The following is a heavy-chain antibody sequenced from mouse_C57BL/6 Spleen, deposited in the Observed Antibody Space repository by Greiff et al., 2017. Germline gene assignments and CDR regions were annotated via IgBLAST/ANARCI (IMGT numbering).Heavy chain of an antibody. CDR3: ARALGSSPYWYFDV. CDR1: GFTFSSYA. Sequence: EVQLVESGGGLVKPGGSLKLSCAASGFTFSSYAMSWVRQTPEKRLEWVATISDGGSYTYYPDNVKGRFTISRDNAKNNLYLQMSHLKSEDTAMYYCARALGSSPYWYFDVWGTGTTVTGSS. CDR2: ISDGGSYT. D-gene: IGHD1-1*01. V-gene: IGHV5-4*01. J-gene: IGHJ1*03.